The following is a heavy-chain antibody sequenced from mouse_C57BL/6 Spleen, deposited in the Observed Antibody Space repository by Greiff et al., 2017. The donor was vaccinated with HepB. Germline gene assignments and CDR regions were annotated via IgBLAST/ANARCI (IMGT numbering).Heavy chain of an antibody. CDR3: AREDYGSSLAWFAY. Sequence: VQLQQPGAELVRPGTSVKLSCKASGYTFTSYWMHWVKQRPGQGLEWIGVIDPSDSYTNYNQKFKGKATLTVDTSSSTAYMQLSSLTSEDSAVYDCAREDYGSSLAWFAYWGQGTLVTVSA. V-gene: IGHV1-59*01. CDR2: IDPSDSYT. CDR1: GYTFTSYW. D-gene: IGHD1-1*01. J-gene: IGHJ3*01.